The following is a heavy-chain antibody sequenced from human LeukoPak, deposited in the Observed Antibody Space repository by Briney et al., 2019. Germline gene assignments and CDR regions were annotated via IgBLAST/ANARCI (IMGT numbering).Heavy chain of an antibody. CDR3: AKGGYSGYDGGDY. V-gene: IGHV1-8*01. CDR2: MNHNSGNA. CDR1: GYTFTSYD. J-gene: IGHJ4*02. Sequence: ASVRVSCKASGYTFTSYDIHWVRQAPGQGLEWVGWMNHNSGNAGYARKFQGRVTMNRNTSISTAYMELSSLRSEDTAVYYCAKGGYSGYDGGDYWGQGTLVTVSS. D-gene: IGHD5-12*01.